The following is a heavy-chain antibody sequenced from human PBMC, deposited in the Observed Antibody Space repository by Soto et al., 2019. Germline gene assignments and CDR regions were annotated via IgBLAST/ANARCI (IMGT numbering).Heavy chain of an antibody. CDR3: ARGGPPLEWLGTFDY. J-gene: IGHJ4*02. CDR2: ISYDGSNK. Sequence: GGSLRLSCAASGFTFSSYAMHWVRQAPGKGLEWVAVISYDGSNKYYADSVKGRFTISRDNSKNTLYLQMNSLRAEDTAVYYCARGGPPLEWLGTFDYWGQGTLVTVSS. CDR1: GFTFSSYA. D-gene: IGHD6-19*01. V-gene: IGHV3-30-3*01.